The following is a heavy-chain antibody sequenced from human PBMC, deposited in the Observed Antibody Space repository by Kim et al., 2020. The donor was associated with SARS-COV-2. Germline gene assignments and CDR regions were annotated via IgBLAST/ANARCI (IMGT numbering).Heavy chain of an antibody. CDR1: GGSINTYY. D-gene: IGHD7-27*01. CDR2: IYNSGST. J-gene: IGHJ4*02. CDR3: ARRDGTNWYLDY. Sequence: SETLSLTCTVSGGSINTYYWSWIRQPPSKGLEWIGYIYNSGSTDYNPSLKSRVTISADTSKKQLSLKLSSVTAADTAVYYCARRDGTNWYLDYWGLGTL. V-gene: IGHV4-59*08.